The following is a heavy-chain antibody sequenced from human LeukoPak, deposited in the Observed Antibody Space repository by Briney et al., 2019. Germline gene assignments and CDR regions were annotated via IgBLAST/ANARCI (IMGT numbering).Heavy chain of an antibody. Sequence: ASVKVSCKASGYTFTSYYMHWVRQAPGQGLEWMGIINPSGGSTSYAQKFQGRVTMTRDTSTSTVYMELSSLRSEDTAVYYCAREPPHYYGSGSYRFDYWGQGTLVTVSS. CDR3: AREPPHYYGSGSYRFDY. CDR2: INPSGGST. V-gene: IGHV1-46*01. D-gene: IGHD3-10*01. J-gene: IGHJ4*02. CDR1: GYTFTSYY.